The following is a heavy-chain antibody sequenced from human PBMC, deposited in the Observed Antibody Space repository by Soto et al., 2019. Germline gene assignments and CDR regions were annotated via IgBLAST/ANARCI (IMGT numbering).Heavy chain of an antibody. D-gene: IGHD4-17*01. CDR3: AHRLNDYGAFDI. CDR2: LYWNDSK. V-gene: IGHV2-5*01. Sequence: SGPTLVKPTQTLTLTCTFSGFSLSTSEVSVGWIRQPPGKALECLALLYWNDSKRYNPSLKSRLTITKDSSKNQVVLTMTNMDPVDTATYYCAHRLNDYGAFDIWGQGTMVTVSS. CDR1: GFSLSTSEVS. J-gene: IGHJ3*02.